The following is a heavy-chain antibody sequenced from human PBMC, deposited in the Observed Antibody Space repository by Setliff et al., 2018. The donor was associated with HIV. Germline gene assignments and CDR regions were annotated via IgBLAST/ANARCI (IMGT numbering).Heavy chain of an antibody. D-gene: IGHD5-12*01. CDR2: ISWDGDMT. J-gene: IGHJ4*02. V-gene: IGHV3-43*01. CDR1: GFAFDDYS. CDR3: AKDGWGYDYVGAYYFDY. Sequence: GGSLRLSCAASGFAFDDYSMHWVCQAPGKGLEWVSLISWDGDMTYYADSVKGRFTTSRDNSKNSLYLQMNSLTTEDTGLYYCAKDGWGYDYVGAYYFDYWGQGTPVTVSS.